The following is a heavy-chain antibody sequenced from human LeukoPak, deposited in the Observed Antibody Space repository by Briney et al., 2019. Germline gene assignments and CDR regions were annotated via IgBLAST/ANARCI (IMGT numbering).Heavy chain of an antibody. V-gene: IGHV1-18*01. D-gene: IGHD3-3*01. Sequence: ASVKVSCKASGYTFTSYGISWVRQAPGQGLEWMGWISAYNGNTNYAQKLQGRVTMTTDTSTSTAYMELRSLRSDDTAVYYCARSPVDSWSGYSPAGGTPYYFDYWGQGTLVTVSS. J-gene: IGHJ4*02. CDR1: GYTFTSYG. CDR3: ARSPVDSWSGYSPAGGTPYYFDY. CDR2: ISAYNGNT.